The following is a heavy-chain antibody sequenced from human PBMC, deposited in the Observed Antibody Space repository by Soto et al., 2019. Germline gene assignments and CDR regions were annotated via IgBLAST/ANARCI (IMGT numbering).Heavy chain of an antibody. CDR2: IYYSGST. CDR1: GGSISSYY. V-gene: IGHV4-59*01. Sequence: QVQLQESGPGLVKPSETLSLTCTVSGGSISSYYWSWIRQPPGKGLEWIGYIYYSGSTNYNPSLKSRVTISVDTSKNQFSLKLSSVTAADTAVYYCARVGLFYIPPPHERYYYYYYMDVWGKGTTVTVSS. D-gene: IGHD1-1*01. J-gene: IGHJ6*03. CDR3: ARVGLFYIPPPHERYYYYYYMDV.